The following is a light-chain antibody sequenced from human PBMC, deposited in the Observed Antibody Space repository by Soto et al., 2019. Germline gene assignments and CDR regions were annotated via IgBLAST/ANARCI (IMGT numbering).Light chain of an antibody. V-gene: IGKV1-5*01. J-gene: IGKJ1*01. CDR3: QQYNTYSGT. CDR2: DAS. Sequence: DIQMTQSPSTRSASVGDRVTITCRASQSISNWLAWYQQKPGKAPELLIYDASSLESGVPSRFSGSGSGTEFNLTISNLQPDDFATYYCQQYNTYSGTFGQGTKVEIK. CDR1: QSISNW.